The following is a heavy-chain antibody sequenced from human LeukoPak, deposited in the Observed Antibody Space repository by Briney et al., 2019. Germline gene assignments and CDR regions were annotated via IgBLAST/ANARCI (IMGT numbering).Heavy chain of an antibody. Sequence: GGSLRLSCAASGFTFSSYGMHWVRQAPGKGLEWVAVIWYDGSNKYYADSVKGRFTISRDNSKNTLYLQMNSLRAEDTAVYYCARERSEVTRYCTNGVCYFPAFDYWGQGTLVTVSS. CDR2: IWYDGSNK. J-gene: IGHJ4*02. CDR1: GFTFSSYG. D-gene: IGHD2-8*01. V-gene: IGHV3-33*01. CDR3: ARERSEVTRYCTNGVCYFPAFDY.